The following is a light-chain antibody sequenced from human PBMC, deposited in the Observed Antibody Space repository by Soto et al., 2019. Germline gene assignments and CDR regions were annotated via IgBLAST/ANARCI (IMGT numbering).Light chain of an antibody. CDR2: KDS. J-gene: IGLJ3*02. Sequence: SYELTQPPSVSVSPGQTARITCSGDALPKQYAYWYQQKPGQAPVLVIYKDSERPSAIPERFSGSSSGTTVTLTISGVQAEDEADYYCQSADSSGTYFWVFGGGTKLTVL. CDR3: QSADSSGTYFWV. CDR1: ALPKQY. V-gene: IGLV3-25*03.